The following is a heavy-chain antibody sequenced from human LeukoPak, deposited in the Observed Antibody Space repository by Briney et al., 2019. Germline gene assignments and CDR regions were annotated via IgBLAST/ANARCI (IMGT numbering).Heavy chain of an antibody. D-gene: IGHD5-12*01. CDR1: GFTFSSYG. Sequence: QPGRSLRLSCAASGFTFSSYGMHWVRQAPGKGLEWVAFIRYDGSNKYYADSVKGRFTISRDNSKNTLYLQMNSLRAEDTAVYYCAKDRGYSGYDWEGVFDYWGQGTLVTVSS. CDR3: AKDRGYSGYDWEGVFDY. J-gene: IGHJ4*02. V-gene: IGHV3-30*02. CDR2: IRYDGSNK.